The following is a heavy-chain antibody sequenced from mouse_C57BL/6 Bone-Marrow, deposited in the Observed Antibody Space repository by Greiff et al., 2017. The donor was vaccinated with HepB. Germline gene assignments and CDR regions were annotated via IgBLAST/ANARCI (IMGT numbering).Heavy chain of an antibody. V-gene: IGHV5-6*01. CDR2: ISSGGSYT. J-gene: IGHJ2*01. CDR1: GFTFSSYG. CDR3: ARHHYYYGCGPYYFDY. Sequence: EVKLVESGGDLVKPGGSLKLSCAASGFTFSSYGMSWVRQTPDKRLEWVATISSGGSYTYYPDSVKGRFTITRDNAKNTLYLQMRRLKSEDTAMYCCARHHYYYGCGPYYFDYWGKGTTLTVSS. D-gene: IGHD1-1*01.